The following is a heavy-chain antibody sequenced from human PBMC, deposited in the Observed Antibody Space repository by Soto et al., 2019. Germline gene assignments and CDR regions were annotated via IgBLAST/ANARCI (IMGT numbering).Heavy chain of an antibody. J-gene: IGHJ5*02. CDR2: ISSSSSYI. D-gene: IGHD6-19*01. CDR3: ARASVAEPGWFDP. V-gene: IGHV3-21*01. CDR1: GFTFSSYS. Sequence: EVQLVESGGGLVKPGGSLRLSCAASGFTFSSYSMNWVRQAPGKGLEWVSSISSSSSYIYYADSVKGRFTISRDNAKNSLYLQMNSLRAEDTAVYYCARASVAEPGWFDPWGQGTLVTVSS.